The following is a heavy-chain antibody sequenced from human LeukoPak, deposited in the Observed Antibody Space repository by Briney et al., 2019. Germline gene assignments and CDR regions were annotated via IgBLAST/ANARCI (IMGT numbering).Heavy chain of an antibody. Sequence: PSQTLSLTCTVSGGSISSGGYYWSWIRQHPGKGLEWIGYIYYSGSTYYNPSLKSRVTISVDTSKNQFSLKLSSVTAADTAVYYCARSDSGSYCHFDYWGQGTLVTVSS. CDR1: GGSISSGGYY. CDR2: IYYSGST. V-gene: IGHV4-31*03. J-gene: IGHJ4*02. D-gene: IGHD1-26*01. CDR3: ARSDSGSYCHFDY.